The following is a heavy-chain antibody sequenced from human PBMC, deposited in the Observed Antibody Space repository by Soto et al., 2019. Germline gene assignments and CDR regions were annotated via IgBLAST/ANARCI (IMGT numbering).Heavy chain of an antibody. CDR1: GGSISSYY. D-gene: IGHD3-22*01. V-gene: IGHV4-59*01. CDR3: ARDRGHHDSTGYYQAPFDY. J-gene: IGHJ4*02. CDR2: IYYSGST. Sequence: SETLSLTRTVSGGSISSYYWSWIRQPPGKGLEWIGYIYYSGSTNYNPSLKSRVTISVDTSKNQFSLKLSSVIAADTAVYYCARDRGHHDSTGYYQAPFDYWGLGTLVTVSS.